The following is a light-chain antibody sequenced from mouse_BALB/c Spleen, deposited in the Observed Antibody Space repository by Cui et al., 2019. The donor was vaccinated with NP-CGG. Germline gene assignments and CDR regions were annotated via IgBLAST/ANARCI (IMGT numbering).Light chain of an antibody. V-gene: IGLV1*01. CDR2: GTN. CDR1: MGAVTTSNY. J-gene: IGLJ1*01. CDR3: ALWYSNHWV. Sequence: AVVTPESALTTSPGETVTRTCRSSMGAVTTSNYANWVQEKPDHLFTGLIGGTNNRAPGVPARFSGSLIGDKAALTITGAQTEDEAIYFCALWYSNHWVFGGGTKLTVL.